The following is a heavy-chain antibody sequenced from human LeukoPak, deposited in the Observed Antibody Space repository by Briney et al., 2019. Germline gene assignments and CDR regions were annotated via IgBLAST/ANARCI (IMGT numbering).Heavy chain of an antibody. CDR1: GGSISSSSYY. CDR3: ATTWSNYPFLSRDY. Sequence: PSETLSLTCTVSGGSISSSSYYWGWIRQPPGKGLEWIGSIYYSGSTYYNPSLKSRVTISVDTSKNQFSLKLSSVTAADTAVYYCATTWSNYPFLSRDYWGQGTLVTVSS. CDR2: IYYSGST. J-gene: IGHJ4*02. D-gene: IGHD4-11*01. V-gene: IGHV4-39*07.